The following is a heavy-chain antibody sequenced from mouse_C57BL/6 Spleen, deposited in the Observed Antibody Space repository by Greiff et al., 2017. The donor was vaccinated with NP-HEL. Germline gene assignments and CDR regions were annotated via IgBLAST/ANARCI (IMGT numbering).Heavy chain of an antibody. CDR3: ARDEYYGSSFLFAY. D-gene: IGHD1-1*01. CDR2: IDPNSGGT. J-gene: IGHJ3*01. Sequence: VQLQQSGAELVKPGASVKLSCKASGYTFTSYWMHWVKQRPGRGLEWIGRIDPNSGGTQYNEKFKSTATLTVDKPSSTAYMQRSSLTSEDSAVYYCARDEYYGSSFLFAYWGQGTLVTVSA. CDR1: GYTFTSYW. V-gene: IGHV1-72*01.